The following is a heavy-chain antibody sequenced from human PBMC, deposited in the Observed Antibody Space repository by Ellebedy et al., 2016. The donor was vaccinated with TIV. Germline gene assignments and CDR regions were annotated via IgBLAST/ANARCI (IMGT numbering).Heavy chain of an antibody. V-gene: IGHV1-69*13. CDR1: GGTFSSYA. D-gene: IGHD6-13*01. Sequence: SVKVSCXASGGTFSSYAISWVRQAPGQGLEWMGGIIPIFGTANYAQKFQGRVTITADESTSTAYMELSSLRSEDTAVYYCARVTAAAGTYGMDVWGQGTTVTVSS. J-gene: IGHJ6*02. CDR3: ARVTAAAGTYGMDV. CDR2: IIPIFGTA.